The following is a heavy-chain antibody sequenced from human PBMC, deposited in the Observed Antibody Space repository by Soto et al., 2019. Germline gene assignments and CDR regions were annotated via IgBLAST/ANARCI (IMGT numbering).Heavy chain of an antibody. J-gene: IGHJ4*02. CDR2: IYYTGST. CDR1: GGSLSTYY. D-gene: IGHD1-26*01. CDR3: ARDKGGWPDY. V-gene: IGHV4-59*01. Sequence: QVQLQESGPGLVKPSETLSLTCTVSGGSLSTYYWSWIRQPPGKGLEWIGYIYYTGSTHYNPSLKSRVSISLDTSKNHFSLQLTSMTAADTAVYYCARDKGGWPDYWGQGTLVTVSS.